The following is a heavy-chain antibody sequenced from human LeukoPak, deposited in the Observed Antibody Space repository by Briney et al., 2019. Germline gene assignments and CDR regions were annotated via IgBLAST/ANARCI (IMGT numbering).Heavy chain of an antibody. CDR3: ARHDNTGWYVFAY. CDR1: GGSISGYY. CDR2: IHDTGNT. J-gene: IGHJ4*02. D-gene: IGHD6-19*01. Sequence: PSETLSLTCTVSGGSISGYYWSWIRQPPGKGLEWIGYIHDTGNTKYNPSPESRVTISVDTSKNQFSLKLNSVTAADTAVYYCARHDNTGWYVFAYWGQGTQVTVSS. V-gene: IGHV4-59*08.